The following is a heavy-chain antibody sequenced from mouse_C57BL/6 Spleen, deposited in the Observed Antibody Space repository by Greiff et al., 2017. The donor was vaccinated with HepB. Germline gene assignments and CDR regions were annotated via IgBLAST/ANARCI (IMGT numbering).Heavy chain of an antibody. CDR1: GYTFTSYW. Sequence: QVHVKQPGAELVMPGASVKLSCKASGYTFTSYWMHWVKQRPGQGLEWIGEIDPSDSYTNYNQKFKGKSTLTVDKSSSTAYMQLSSLTSEDSAVYYCAILLRPRWGQGTTLTVSS. CDR2: IDPSDSYT. J-gene: IGHJ2*01. V-gene: IGHV1-69*01. D-gene: IGHD1-1*01. CDR3: AILLRPR.